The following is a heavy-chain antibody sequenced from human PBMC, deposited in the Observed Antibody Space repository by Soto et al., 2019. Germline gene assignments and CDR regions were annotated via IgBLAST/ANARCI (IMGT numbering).Heavy chain of an antibody. D-gene: IGHD6-19*01. J-gene: IGHJ6*02. V-gene: IGHV4-39*01. Sequence: QLQLQESGPGLVKPSETLSLTCTVSGGSISSSSYYWGWIRQPPGKGLEWIGSIYYSGSTYYNPSLKSRVTISVDTSKNQFSLKLSSVTAADTDVYYCASLLYGSGWTFYYYYYGMDVWGQGTTVTVSS. CDR1: GGSISSSSYY. CDR3: ASLLYGSGWTFYYYYYGMDV. CDR2: IYYSGST.